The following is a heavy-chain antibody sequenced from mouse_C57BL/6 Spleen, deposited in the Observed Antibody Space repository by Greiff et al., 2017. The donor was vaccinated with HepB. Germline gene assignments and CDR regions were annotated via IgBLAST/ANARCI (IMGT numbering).Heavy chain of an antibody. CDR2: INPNNGGT. D-gene: IGHD3-2*02. CDR1: GYTFTDYN. J-gene: IGHJ4*01. V-gene: IGHV1-22*01. Sequence: VQLQQSGPELVKPGASVKMSCKASGYTFTDYNMHWVKQSHGKSLEWIGYINPNNGGTSYNQKFKGKATLTVNKSSSTAYMELRSLTSEDSAVYYCEAQATYYYAMDYWGQGTSVTVSS. CDR3: EAQATYYYAMDY.